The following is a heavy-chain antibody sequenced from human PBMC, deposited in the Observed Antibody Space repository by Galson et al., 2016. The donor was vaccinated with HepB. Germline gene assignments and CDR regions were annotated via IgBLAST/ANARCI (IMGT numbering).Heavy chain of an antibody. CDR3: TKDRYSNYFDY. CDR1: GFTFSTFG. D-gene: IGHD6-13*01. CDR2: ISNDGSTK. J-gene: IGHJ4*02. V-gene: IGHV3-30*18. Sequence: SLRLSCAVSGFTFSTFGMHWVRQAPGKGLEWVALISNDGSTKDYADSVKDRFTISRDNSKNTLYLQINSLRTEDTAIYYCTKDRYSNYFDYWGQGTLVTVSS.